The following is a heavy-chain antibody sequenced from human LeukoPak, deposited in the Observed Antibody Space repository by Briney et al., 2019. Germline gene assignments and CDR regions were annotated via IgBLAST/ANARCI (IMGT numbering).Heavy chain of an antibody. CDR2: IYSGGST. D-gene: IGHD2-15*01. CDR3: ARGYCSGGSCYPGWVFDY. CDR1: GFTVSSNY. Sequence: GGSLRLSCAASGFTVSSNYMSWVRQAPGKGLEGVSVIYSGGSTYYADSVKGRFTISRDNSKNTLYLQMNSLRAEDTAVYYCARGYCSGGSCYPGWVFDYWGQGTLVTVSS. J-gene: IGHJ4*02. V-gene: IGHV3-66*01.